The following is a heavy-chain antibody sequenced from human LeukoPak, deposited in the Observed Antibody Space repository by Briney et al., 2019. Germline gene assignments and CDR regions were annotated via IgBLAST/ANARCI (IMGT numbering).Heavy chain of an antibody. D-gene: IGHD6-13*01. V-gene: IGHV4-4*07. J-gene: IGHJ5*02. Sequence: KPSETLSLTCTVSGGSISSYYWSWIRPPAGKGLEWIGRIYTSGSTNYNPSLKSRVTMSVDTSKNQFSLKLSSVTAADTAVYYCARAVLDIAAAGTENWFDPWGQGTLVTVSS. CDR3: ARAVLDIAAAGTENWFDP. CDR2: IYTSGST. CDR1: GGSISSYY.